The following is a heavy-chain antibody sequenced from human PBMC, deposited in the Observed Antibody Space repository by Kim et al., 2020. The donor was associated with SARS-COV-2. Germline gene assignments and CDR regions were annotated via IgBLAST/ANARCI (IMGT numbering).Heavy chain of an antibody. CDR1: GFTFSSYA. CDR3: AKAPFGYYGSGSYFRY. Sequence: GGSLRLSCAASGFTFSSYAMSWVRQAPGKGLEWVSTISGSGGSTYYADSVKGRFTISRDNSKNTLYLQMNSLRAEDTAVYYCAKAPFGYYGSGSYFRYWGQGTLVTVSS. J-gene: IGHJ4*02. V-gene: IGHV3-23*01. CDR2: ISGSGGST. D-gene: IGHD3-10*01.